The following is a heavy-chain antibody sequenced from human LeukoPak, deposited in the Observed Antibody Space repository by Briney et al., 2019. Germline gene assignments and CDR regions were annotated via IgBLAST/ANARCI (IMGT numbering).Heavy chain of an antibody. CDR1: GFTFSNYW. V-gene: IGHV3-74*01. J-gene: IGHJ4*02. D-gene: IGHD3-3*01. Sequence: PGGSLRLSCATSGFTFSNYWMHWVRQVPGKGLVWVSRIKGDGSSTRNADSVQGRFTISRDNAKNTLYLQMNSLRAEDTAVYYCAKGPLHYDFWTGYYWDYWGQGTLVTVSS. CDR3: AKGPLHYDFWTGYYWDY. CDR2: IKGDGSST.